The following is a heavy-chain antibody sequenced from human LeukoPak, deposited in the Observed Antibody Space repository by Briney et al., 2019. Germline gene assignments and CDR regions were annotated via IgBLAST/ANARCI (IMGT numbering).Heavy chain of an antibody. J-gene: IGHJ4*02. V-gene: IGHV3-7*03. Sequence: GGSLRLSCAASGFTLSSYWMSWVRQAPGKGLEWVANIKQDGSEKYYVDSVKGRFTISRDNAKNSLYLQMNSLRAEDTAVYYCALNTYYYDSSGYYWGQGALVTVSS. CDR3: ALNTYYYDSSGYY. D-gene: IGHD3-22*01. CDR1: GFTLSSYW. CDR2: IKQDGSEK.